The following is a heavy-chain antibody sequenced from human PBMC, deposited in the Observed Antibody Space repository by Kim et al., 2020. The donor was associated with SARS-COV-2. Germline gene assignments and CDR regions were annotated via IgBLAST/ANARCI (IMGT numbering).Heavy chain of an antibody. CDR3: AREEITMIVVVKGGAGAFDI. V-gene: IGHV1-2*02. CDR2: INPNSGGT. Sequence: ASVKVSCKASGYTFTGYYMHWVRQAPGQGLEWMGWINPNSGGTNYAQKFQGRVTMTRDTSISTAYMELSRLRSDDTAVYYCAREEITMIVVVKGGAGAFDIWGQGTMVTVSS. J-gene: IGHJ3*02. D-gene: IGHD3-22*01. CDR1: GYTFTGYY.